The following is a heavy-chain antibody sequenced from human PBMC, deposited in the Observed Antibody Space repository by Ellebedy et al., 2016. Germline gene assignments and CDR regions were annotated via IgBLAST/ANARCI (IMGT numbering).Heavy chain of an antibody. V-gene: IGHV1-3*01. D-gene: IGHD3-10*01. CDR2: INAGNGNT. Sequence: ASVKVSCKASGYTFTSYAMHWVRQAPGQKLEWMGWINAGNGNTKYSQKFQGRVTITRDTSASTAYMELSSLRSEDTAVYYCASLIGMVRGVVDAFDIWGQGTMVTVSS. J-gene: IGHJ3*02. CDR1: GYTFTSYA. CDR3: ASLIGMVRGVVDAFDI.